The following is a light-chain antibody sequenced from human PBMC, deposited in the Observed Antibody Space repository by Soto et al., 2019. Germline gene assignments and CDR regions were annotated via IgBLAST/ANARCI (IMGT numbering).Light chain of an antibody. V-gene: IGLV1-40*01. CDR2: GNS. Sequence: QSVLTQPPSVSGAPGQRVTISCTGSSSNIGAGYDVHWYQQLPGTAPKLLIYGNSNRPSGVPDRFSGSKSGTSASLAITGLQAEDEADYCCQSYDSRLSGRVFGGGTKLAVL. CDR1: SSNIGAGYD. CDR3: QSYDSRLSGRV. J-gene: IGLJ3*02.